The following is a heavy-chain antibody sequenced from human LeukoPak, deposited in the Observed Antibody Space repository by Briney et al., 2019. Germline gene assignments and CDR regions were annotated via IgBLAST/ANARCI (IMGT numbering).Heavy chain of an antibody. V-gene: IGHV4-59*01. CDR1: GGSISSYY. CDR3: ARVDGGNWFDP. D-gene: IGHD4-23*01. J-gene: IGHJ5*02. Sequence: PSETLSLTCTVYGGSISSYYWSWIRQLPGKGLEWIGYIYYSGSTNYNPSLKSRVTISVDTSKNQFSLKLSSVTAADTAVYYCARVDGGNWFDPWGQGTLVTVFS. CDR2: IYYSGST.